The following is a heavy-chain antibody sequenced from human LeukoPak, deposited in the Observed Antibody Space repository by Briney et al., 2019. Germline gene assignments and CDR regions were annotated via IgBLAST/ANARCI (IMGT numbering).Heavy chain of an antibody. CDR2: IYTSGST. Sequence: PSETLSLTCTVSGGSISSYYWSWIRQPAGKGLEWIGRIYTSGSTNYNPSLKGRVTMSVDTSKNQFSLKLSSVTAADTAVYYRAGYDFWSGSDYWCQGTLVTVSS. J-gene: IGHJ4*02. CDR3: AGYDFWSGSDY. CDR1: GGSISSYY. D-gene: IGHD3-3*01. V-gene: IGHV4-4*07.